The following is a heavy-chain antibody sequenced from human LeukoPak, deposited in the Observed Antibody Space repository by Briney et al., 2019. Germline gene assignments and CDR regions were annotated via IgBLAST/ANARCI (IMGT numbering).Heavy chain of an antibody. CDR1: GFTFSSYA. J-gene: IGHJ4*02. CDR2: ISGSGGST. V-gene: IGHV3-23*01. Sequence: QSGGSLRLSCAASGFTFSSYAMSWVRQAPRKGLEWVSAISGSGGSTYYADSVKGRFTISRDNSKSTLYLQMNSLRAEDTAVYYCAKGGRGSSWYSGHFDYWGQGTLVTVSS. D-gene: IGHD6-13*01. CDR3: AKGGRGSSWYSGHFDY.